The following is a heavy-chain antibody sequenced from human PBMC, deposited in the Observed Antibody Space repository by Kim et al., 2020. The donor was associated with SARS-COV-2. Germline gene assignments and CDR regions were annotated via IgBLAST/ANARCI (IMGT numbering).Heavy chain of an antibody. D-gene: IGHD1-26*01. CDR1: GGSISSSNW. CDR2: IYHSGST. CDR3: ARGGWELPLDWFDP. V-gene: IGHV4-4*02. Sequence: SETLSLTCAVSGGSISSSNWWSWVRQPPGKGLEWIGEIYHSGSTNYNPSLKSRVTISVDKSKNQFSLKLSSVTAADTAVYYCARGGWELPLDWFDPWGQGTLVTVSS. J-gene: IGHJ5*02.